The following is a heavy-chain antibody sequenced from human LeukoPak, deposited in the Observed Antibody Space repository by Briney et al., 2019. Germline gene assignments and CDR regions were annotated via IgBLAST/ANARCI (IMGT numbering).Heavy chain of an antibody. CDR1: GGSISRGNYY. V-gene: IGHV4-39*06. CDR2: IYYGGST. CDR3: ARDMSWSGWYALDY. D-gene: IGHD6-19*01. Sequence: SETLSLTCTVSGGSISRGNYYWGWIRQPPGKGLERIGSIYYGGSTYYNPSLKSRVTISIDTSKNQFPLKLLSVTAADTAVYDCARDMSWSGWYALDYWGQGTLVTVSS. J-gene: IGHJ4*02.